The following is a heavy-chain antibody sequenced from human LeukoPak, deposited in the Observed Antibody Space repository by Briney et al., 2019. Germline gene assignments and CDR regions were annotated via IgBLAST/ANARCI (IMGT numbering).Heavy chain of an antibody. V-gene: IGHV3-9*01. CDR1: GFTFDDYA. Sequence: GGSLRLSCAASGFTFDDYAMHWVRQAPGKGLEWVSGISWNSGSIGYADSVKGRFTISRDNAKNSLYLQMNSLRAEDTALYYCAKDNGNGCNSTSCYRGGYYYYGMDVWGQGTTVTVSS. J-gene: IGHJ6*02. CDR3: AKDNGNGCNSTSCYRGGYYYYGMDV. CDR2: ISWNSGSI. D-gene: IGHD2-2*02.